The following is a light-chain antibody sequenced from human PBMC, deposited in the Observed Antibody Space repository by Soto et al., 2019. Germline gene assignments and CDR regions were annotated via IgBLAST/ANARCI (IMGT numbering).Light chain of an antibody. CDR2: DAS. CDR3: QQYNSYPWT. Sequence: IHMARAPSTLSASLGDIVTITCRASQSISSWLAWYQQKPGKAPKLLIYDASSLESGVPSRFSGSGSGTEFTLTISSLQPDDFATYYCQQYNSYPWTFGQGTKVDIK. CDR1: QSISSW. J-gene: IGKJ1*01. V-gene: IGKV1-5*01.